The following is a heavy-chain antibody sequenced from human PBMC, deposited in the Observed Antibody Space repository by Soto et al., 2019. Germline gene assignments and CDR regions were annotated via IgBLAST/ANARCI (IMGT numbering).Heavy chain of an antibody. CDR3: ARGYYESRDYFVGSPIFDY. Sequence: SETLSLTCTVSGGSVDRGDYYWTWIRQPPGMGLGWVAYLSSYSGDTSYIPSLTSLLTISISTLMNHFSLKLTSVTAADTAVYYGARGYYESRDYFVGSPIFDYWGQGSLVTVSS. D-gene: IGHD3-22*01. J-gene: IGHJ4*02. V-gene: IGHV4-30-4*01. CDR2: LSSYSGDT. CDR1: GGSVDRGDYY.